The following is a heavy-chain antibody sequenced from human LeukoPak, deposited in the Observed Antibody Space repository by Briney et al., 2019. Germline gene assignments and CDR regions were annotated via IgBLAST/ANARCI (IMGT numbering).Heavy chain of an antibody. CDR3: ARWLQDPFDI. Sequence: SETLSLTCTVSGASISSYYWSWIRQPPGKGLEWIEYIYYSGSTNYNPSLKSRVTISVDTSKNQFSLKLSSVTAADTAVYYCARWLQDPFDIWGQGTMVTVSS. J-gene: IGHJ3*02. CDR1: GASISSYY. V-gene: IGHV4-59*08. D-gene: IGHD5-24*01. CDR2: IYYSGST.